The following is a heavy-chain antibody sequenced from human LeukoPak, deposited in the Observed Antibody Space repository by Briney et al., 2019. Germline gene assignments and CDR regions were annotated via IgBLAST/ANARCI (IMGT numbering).Heavy chain of an antibody. J-gene: IGHJ4*02. Sequence: PGGSLRLSCAASGLIFNIYTVSWVRQTPGKRLEWVSSISSDSSNIYYAESVKGRFTISRNNTKNSPFLQMDSLRVEDTAMYYCVINYGFYWGQGTLVSVSS. CDR2: ISSDSSNI. CDR1: GLIFNIYT. CDR3: VINYGFY. D-gene: IGHD3-16*01. V-gene: IGHV3-21*01.